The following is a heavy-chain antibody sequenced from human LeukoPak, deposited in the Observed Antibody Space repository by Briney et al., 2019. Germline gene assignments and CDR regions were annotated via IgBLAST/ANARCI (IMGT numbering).Heavy chain of an antibody. Sequence: GGSLRLFCAASGFTFSSYAMSWDRQAPGKGLEWVSAISGSGGSTYYADSVKGRFTISRDNSKNTLYLQMNSLRAEDTAVYYCAKDLPDIVVVPAAISKFDYWGQGTLVTVSS. CDR3: AKDLPDIVVVPAAISKFDY. D-gene: IGHD2-2*01. V-gene: IGHV3-23*01. CDR1: GFTFSSYA. J-gene: IGHJ4*02. CDR2: ISGSGGST.